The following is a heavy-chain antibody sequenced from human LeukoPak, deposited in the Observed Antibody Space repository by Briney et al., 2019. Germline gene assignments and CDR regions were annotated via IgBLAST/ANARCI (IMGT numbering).Heavy chain of an antibody. V-gene: IGHV1-58*02. CDR2: IVVGSGNT. CDR3: AADQYGYSSGWWAFDI. Sequence: SVTVSCKASGFTFTSSAMQWVRQARGQRLEWIGWIVVGSGNTNYAQKFQERVTITRDMSTSTAYMELSSLRSEDTAVYYCAADQYGYSSGWWAFDIWGQGTMVTVSS. J-gene: IGHJ3*02. D-gene: IGHD6-19*01. CDR1: GFTFTSSA.